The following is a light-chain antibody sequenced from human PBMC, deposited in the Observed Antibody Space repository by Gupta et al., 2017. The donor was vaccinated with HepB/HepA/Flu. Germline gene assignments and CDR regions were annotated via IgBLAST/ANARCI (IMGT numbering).Light chain of an antibody. CDR2: AAS. CDR1: QTISSY. Sequence: DIKMTQTPASLSASVGDRVTITCRASQTISSYLNWYQQKPGKAPKLLIYAASTLQSGVPSRFSGSGSGTDFTLTISSLQPEDFATYYCLQSYRTPRTFGQGTKVEIK. CDR3: LQSYRTPRT. J-gene: IGKJ1*01. V-gene: IGKV1-39*01.